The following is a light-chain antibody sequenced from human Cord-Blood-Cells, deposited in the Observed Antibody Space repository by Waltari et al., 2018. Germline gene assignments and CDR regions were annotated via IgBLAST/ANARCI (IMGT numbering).Light chain of an antibody. J-gene: IGKJ2*01. V-gene: IGKV4-1*01. CDR1: QSVLYSSNNKNY. CDR3: QQYYSTPHT. Sequence: DIVMTQSPDPLAVSLGERATINCKASQSVLYSSNNKNYLAWYQQKPGQPPKLHIYWASTRESGVPDRFSGSGSGTDFTLTISSLQAEDVAVYYCQQYYSTPHTFGQGAKLEIK. CDR2: WAS.